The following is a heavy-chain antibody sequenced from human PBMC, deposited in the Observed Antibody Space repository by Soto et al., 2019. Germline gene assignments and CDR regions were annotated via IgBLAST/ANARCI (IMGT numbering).Heavy chain of an antibody. D-gene: IGHD6-13*01. J-gene: IGHJ6*02. CDR1: GFTFSSYG. CDR2: ISYDGSNK. CDR3: AKRESAFSSSWYYYYNGMDV. V-gene: IGHV3-30*18. Sequence: QVQLVESGGGVVQPGRSLRLSCAASGFTFSSYGMHWVRQAPGKGLEWVAVISYDGSNKYYADSVKGRFTISRDNSKNTLYLQMSSLRAEDTAVYYCAKRESAFSSSWYYYYNGMDVWGQGTTVTVSS.